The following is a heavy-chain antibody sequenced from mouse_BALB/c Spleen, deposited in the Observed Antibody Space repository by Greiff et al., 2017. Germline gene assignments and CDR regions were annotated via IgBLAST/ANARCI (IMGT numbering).Heavy chain of an antibody. J-gene: IGHJ2*01. Sequence: DVMLVESGGGLVKPGGSLKLSCAASGFTFSSYAMSWVRQTPEKRLEWVASISSGGSTYYPDSVKGRFTISRDNARNILYLQMSSLRSEDTAMYYCARRYYYGSTFDYWCQGTTLTVSS. V-gene: IGHV5-6-5*01. D-gene: IGHD1-1*01. CDR3: ARRYYYGSTFDY. CDR2: ISSGGST. CDR1: GFTFSSYA.